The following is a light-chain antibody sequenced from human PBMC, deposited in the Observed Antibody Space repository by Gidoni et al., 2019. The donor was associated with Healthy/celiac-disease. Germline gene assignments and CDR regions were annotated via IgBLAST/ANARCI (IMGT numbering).Light chain of an antibody. CDR3: QQSYSTPYT. Sequence: IQMTQSPSSLSASVGDRVTITCRARQSISSYLNWYQQKPGKAPKLLIYAASSLQSGVPSRFSGSGSGTEFTLTISSMQPEDFATYYCQQSYSTPYTFGQGTKLEIK. J-gene: IGKJ2*01. V-gene: IGKV1-39*01. CDR1: QSISSY. CDR2: AAS.